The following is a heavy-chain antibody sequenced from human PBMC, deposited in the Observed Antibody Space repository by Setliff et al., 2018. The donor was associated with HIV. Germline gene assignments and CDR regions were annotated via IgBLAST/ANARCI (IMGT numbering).Heavy chain of an antibody. CDR1: GFTFSSYG. V-gene: IGHV3-30*02. CDR2: IRYDGTYK. J-gene: IGHJ4*02. D-gene: IGHD6-19*01. CDR3: AKNFYSSPWSPLDY. Sequence: GGSLRLSCAASGFTFSSYGMHWVRQAPGKGLEWVAFIRYDGTYKYYADSLKGRFTISRDNSKNTLFLQMNSLRTEDTAVYYCAKNFYSSPWSPLDYWGQGTLVTV.